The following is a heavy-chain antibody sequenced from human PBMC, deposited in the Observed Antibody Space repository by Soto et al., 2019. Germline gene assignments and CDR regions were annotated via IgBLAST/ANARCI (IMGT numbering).Heavy chain of an antibody. Sequence: SETLSLTCTVSGGSIISGGYYWSWIRQHPGKGLEWIGYIYYSGSTSYNPSLKSRPTISVDTSKNQFSLKLSSVTAADTAVYYCARGVIHWGQGTLVTVSS. D-gene: IGHD3-16*02. CDR3: ARGVIH. J-gene: IGHJ4*02. CDR2: IYYSGST. V-gene: IGHV4-31*03. CDR1: GGSIISGGYY.